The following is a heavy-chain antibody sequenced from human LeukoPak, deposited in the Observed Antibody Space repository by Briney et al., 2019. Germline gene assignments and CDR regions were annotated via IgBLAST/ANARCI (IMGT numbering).Heavy chain of an antibody. J-gene: IGHJ4*02. CDR2: IYHSGST. D-gene: IGHD6-19*01. CDR1: GYSISSGYY. Sequence: SETLSLTCAVSGYSISSGYYWGWIRQPPGKGLEWIGSIYHSGSTYYNPSLKSRVTISVDTSKTQFSLNLSSVTAADTAVYYCARALGGGYSSGWYYFDYWGQGTLVTVSS. V-gene: IGHV4-38-2*01. CDR3: ARALGGGYSSGWYYFDY.